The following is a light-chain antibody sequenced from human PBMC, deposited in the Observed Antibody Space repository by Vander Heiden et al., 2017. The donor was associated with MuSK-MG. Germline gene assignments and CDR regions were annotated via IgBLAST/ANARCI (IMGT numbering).Light chain of an antibody. Sequence: EIVLTQSPATLSLSTGERATFSCRATQGVGSDLAWYQHKPGQAPRLLIYDASTMATGIPARFSGSGSGTDFTLTIGSLQSEDFAVYYCQQYNSWPQTFGQGTKVEIK. CDR1: QGVGSD. CDR2: DAS. J-gene: IGKJ1*01. CDR3: QQYNSWPQT. V-gene: IGKV3-15*01.